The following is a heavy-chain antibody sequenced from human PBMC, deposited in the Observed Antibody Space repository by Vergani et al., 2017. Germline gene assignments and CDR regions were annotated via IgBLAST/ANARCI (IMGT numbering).Heavy chain of an antibody. Sequence: QPQLQESGPGLVKPLATPSLTCSVSGASLRSSNYYWGWIRQPPGKGLGWIASIFYSGSTYYNPSLKSRVTISVETSKNQFSRKLSSVTAADTAVYFCARHSTVEWLVKLGWIDPWGQGILVTVSS. CDR2: IFYSGST. CDR3: ARHSTVEWLVKLGWIDP. V-gene: IGHV4-39*01. CDR1: GASLRSSNYY. D-gene: IGHD6-19*01. J-gene: IGHJ5*02.